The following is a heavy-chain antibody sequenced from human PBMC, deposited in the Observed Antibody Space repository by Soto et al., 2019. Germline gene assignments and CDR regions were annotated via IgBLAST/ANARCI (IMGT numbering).Heavy chain of an antibody. CDR2: IVVGSGNT. CDR3: AAVRLRYCSGGSCYSFDSTHTDYFDY. CDR1: GFTFTSSA. V-gene: IGHV1-58*02. J-gene: IGHJ4*02. Sequence: ASVKVSCKASGFTFTSSAMQWVRQARGQRLEWIGWIVVGSGNTNYAQKFQERVTITRDMSTSTAYMELSSLRSEDTAVYYCAAVRLRYCSGGSCYSFDSTHTDYFDYWGQGTLVTVSS. D-gene: IGHD2-15*01.